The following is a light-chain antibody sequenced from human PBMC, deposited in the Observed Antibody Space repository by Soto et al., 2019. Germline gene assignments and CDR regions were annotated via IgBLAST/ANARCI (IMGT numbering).Light chain of an antibody. J-gene: IGLJ2*01. CDR2: EDK. CDR3: QSYDRSTVV. V-gene: IGLV6-57*04. Sequence: NFMLTQPHSVSESPGKTVTISCSRSSGSIASNYVQWYQQRPGSAPTTVIYEDKQRPSGVPDRFSGSTDGSSNSASLTISGLQTEDEADYYCQSYDRSTVVFGGGTQLTVL. CDR1: SGSIASNY.